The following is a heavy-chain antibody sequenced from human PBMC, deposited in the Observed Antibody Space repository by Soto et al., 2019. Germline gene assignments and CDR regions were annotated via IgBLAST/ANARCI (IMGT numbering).Heavy chain of an antibody. V-gene: IGHV3-23*01. D-gene: IGHD3-3*01. Sequence: EVQLLESGGGLVQPGGSLRLSCAASGFTFSSYAMSWVRQAPGKGLEWVSAISGSGGSTYYADSVKGRFTISRDNSKNTLYLQMNSLRAEYTAVYYCAKGTYYDFWSGYYTGWGQGTLVTVSS. J-gene: IGHJ4*02. CDR2: ISGSGGST. CDR3: AKGTYYDFWSGYYTG. CDR1: GFTFSSYA.